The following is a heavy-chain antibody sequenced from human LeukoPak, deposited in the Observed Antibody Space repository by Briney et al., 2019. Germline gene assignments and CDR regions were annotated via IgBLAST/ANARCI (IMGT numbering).Heavy chain of an antibody. CDR3: AKDLSGTLTY. J-gene: IGHJ4*02. CDR2: ISGSGAST. Sequence: GGSLRLSCAASGFTFSSYAMSWVRQAPGKGLEWVSAISGSGASTYYADSVKGRFTISRDNSKNTLYLQMNSLRAEDTADYYCAKDLSGTLTYWGQGTLVTVSS. CDR1: GFTFSSYA. V-gene: IGHV3-23*01. D-gene: IGHD1-26*01.